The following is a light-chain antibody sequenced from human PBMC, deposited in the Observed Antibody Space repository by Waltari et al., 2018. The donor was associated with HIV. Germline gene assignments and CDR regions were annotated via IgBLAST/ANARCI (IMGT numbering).Light chain of an antibody. J-gene: IGKJ1*01. CDR1: QSILYSANNKNY. CDR3: QQYYSTPWT. CDR2: WAS. V-gene: IGKV4-1*01. Sequence: DIVMIQSPDSLTVSLGERATINCKSSQSILYSANNKNYLTWYQQKPGQPPKLLIYWASTRESGVSDRFSGSGSGTDFTLTISSLQAEDVAVYYCQQYYSTPWTFGQGTKVEIK.